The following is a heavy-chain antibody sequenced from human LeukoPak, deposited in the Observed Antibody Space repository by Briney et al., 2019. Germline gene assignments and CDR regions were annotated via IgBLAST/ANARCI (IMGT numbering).Heavy chain of an antibody. CDR2: INHSGST. CDR3: AIYDSSGYYPDY. CDR1: GGSFSGYY. D-gene: IGHD3-22*01. J-gene: IGHJ4*02. Sequence: SETLSLTCAVYGGSFSGYYWSWIRQPPGKGLEWIGEINHSGSTNYSPSLKSRVTISVDTSKNQFSLKLSSVTAADTAVYYCAIYDSSGYYPDYWGQGALVTVSS. V-gene: IGHV4-34*01.